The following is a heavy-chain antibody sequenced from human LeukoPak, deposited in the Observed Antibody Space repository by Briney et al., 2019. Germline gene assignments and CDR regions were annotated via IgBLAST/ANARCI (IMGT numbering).Heavy chain of an antibody. CDR1: GFTFDDYA. J-gene: IGHJ4*02. CDR2: ISGSGGST. CDR3: AKVRRAAAGAFDY. Sequence: PGRSLRLSCAASGFTFDDYAMHWVRQAPGKGLEWVSGISGSGGSTYYADSVKGRFTISRDNSKNTLYLQMNSLGAEDTAVYYCAKVRRAAAGAFDYWGQGTLVTVSS. V-gene: IGHV3-23*01. D-gene: IGHD6-13*01.